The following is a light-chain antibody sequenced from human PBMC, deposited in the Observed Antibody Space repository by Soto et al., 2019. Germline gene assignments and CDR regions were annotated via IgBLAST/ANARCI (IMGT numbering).Light chain of an antibody. Sequence: QSVLTQHASVSGSLGQSITISCTGTSSDVGSYDLVSWYQQHPGKAPKLMIYEVSKRPSGVSNRFSGSKSGNTASLTISGLQAEDEADYYCCSYAGSRVFGGGTQLTVL. CDR3: CSYAGSRV. V-gene: IGLV2-23*02. CDR1: SSDVGSYDL. CDR2: EVS. J-gene: IGLJ3*02.